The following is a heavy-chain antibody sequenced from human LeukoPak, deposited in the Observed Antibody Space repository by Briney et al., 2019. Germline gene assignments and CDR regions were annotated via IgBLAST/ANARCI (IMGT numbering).Heavy chain of an antibody. CDR2: IYTSGST. Sequence: SETLSLTCTVSGGSISNKYWSWIRQPPGKGLEWIGRIYTSGSTNYNPSLKSRVTMSVDTSKNQFSLKLSSVTAADTAVYYCARDGPVAGTFHSYYYYYMDVWGKGTTVTISS. D-gene: IGHD6-19*01. CDR1: GGSISNKY. CDR3: ARDGPVAGTFHSYYYYYMDV. V-gene: IGHV4-4*07. J-gene: IGHJ6*03.